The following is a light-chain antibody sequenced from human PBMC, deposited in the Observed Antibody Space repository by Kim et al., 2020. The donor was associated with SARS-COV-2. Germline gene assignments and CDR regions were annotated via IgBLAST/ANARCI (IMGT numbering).Light chain of an antibody. V-gene: IGKV1-5*03. Sequence: DSQRTQSPATLAASVGDEVTITCRASESINNWLAWYQQKSGKAPKLLIYKASVLESGVPSRFSGSGSGTEFTLTISCLQPDDFATYYCQHYKGYSRTFGQGNKVDI. CDR1: ESINNW. CDR2: KAS. CDR3: QHYKGYSRT. J-gene: IGKJ1*01.